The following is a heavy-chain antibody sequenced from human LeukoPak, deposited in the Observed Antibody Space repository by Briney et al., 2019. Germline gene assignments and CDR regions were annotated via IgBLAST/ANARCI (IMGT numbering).Heavy chain of an antibody. Sequence: PGGSLRLSCAASGFTVSSNYMNWVRQAPGKGLEWVSVIYGGGNIYYADSVKGRFTISRDHSKNTLYLQMNSLRAEDTAVYYCARGAGYNYPYYFDYWGQGTLVTVSS. CDR2: IYGGGNI. CDR3: ARGAGYNYPYYFDY. D-gene: IGHD5-24*01. CDR1: GFTVSSNY. V-gene: IGHV3-53*01. J-gene: IGHJ4*02.